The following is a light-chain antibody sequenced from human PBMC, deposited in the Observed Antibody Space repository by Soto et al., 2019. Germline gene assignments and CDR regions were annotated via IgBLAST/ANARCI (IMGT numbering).Light chain of an antibody. J-gene: IGLJ2*01. CDR3: CSYADTTAL. CDR1: GSDIGSHNL. CDR2: EGS. V-gene: IGLV2-23*01. Sequence: QSALTQPASVSGSPGQSSTISCTGTGSDIGSHNLVSWYQQLPGKAPKLIIYEGSKRPSGVSNRFSGSKSDNTASLTISGLQAEDEADYYCCSYADTTALFGGGTQLTVL.